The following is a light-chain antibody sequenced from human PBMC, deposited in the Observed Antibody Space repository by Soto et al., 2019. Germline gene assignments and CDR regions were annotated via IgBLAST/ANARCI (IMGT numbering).Light chain of an antibody. CDR2: ATS. V-gene: IGKV1-12*01. J-gene: IGKJ4*01. Sequence: DIQMTQSPSSVSASVGDRVTITCRASQYVSEWLAWYQQKPGKAPKPLIYATSHLRSGVPTRFSGSGSGTDFTLTFSGLQPEDFATYYCQQTNDFHLTFGGGTKVEIK. CDR3: QQTNDFHLT. CDR1: QYVSEW.